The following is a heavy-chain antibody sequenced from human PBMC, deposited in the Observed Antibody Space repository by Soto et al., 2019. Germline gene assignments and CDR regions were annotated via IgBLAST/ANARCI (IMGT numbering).Heavy chain of an antibody. CDR3: AREGPPRDYDFWSGSKPRYYYGMDV. CDR2: IIPIFGTA. CDR1: GGTFSSYA. Sequence: SVKVSCKASGGTFSSYAISWVRQAPGQGLEWMGGIIPIFGTANYAQKFQGRVTITADESTSTAYMELSRLRSEDTAVYYCAREGPPRDYDFWSGSKPRYYYGMDVWGQGTTVTVSS. J-gene: IGHJ6*02. V-gene: IGHV1-69*13. D-gene: IGHD3-3*01.